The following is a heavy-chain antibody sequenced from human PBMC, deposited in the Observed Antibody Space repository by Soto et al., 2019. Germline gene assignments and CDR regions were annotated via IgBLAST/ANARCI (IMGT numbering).Heavy chain of an antibody. Sequence: SLRLSCAASGFTFDDYAMHWVRQAPGKGLEWVSGISWNSGSIGYADSVKGRFTISRDNAKNSLYLQMNSLRAEGTALYYCAKDILPGPNSGSYYDYWGQGTLVTVSS. CDR2: ISWNSGSI. V-gene: IGHV3-9*01. CDR3: AKDILPGPNSGSYYDY. CDR1: GFTFDDYA. D-gene: IGHD1-26*01. J-gene: IGHJ4*02.